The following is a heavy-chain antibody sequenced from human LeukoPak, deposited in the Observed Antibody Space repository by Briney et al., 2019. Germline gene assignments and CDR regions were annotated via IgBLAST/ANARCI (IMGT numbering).Heavy chain of an antibody. CDR2: IQHSDSI. J-gene: IGHJ1*01. CDR1: GYSLSSDYSLNSGFY. D-gene: IGHD6-13*01. Sequence: PSETLSLTCTFSGYSLSSDYSLNSGFYWCWIRQPPGKRLEWIGSIQHSDSIYYNPSFKSRVTISVDLSRNHLSLKLTSLTAADTAVYYCATPRAAARDEYFQYWSQGTLVTVSS. V-gene: IGHV4-38-2*02. CDR3: ATPRAAARDEYFQY.